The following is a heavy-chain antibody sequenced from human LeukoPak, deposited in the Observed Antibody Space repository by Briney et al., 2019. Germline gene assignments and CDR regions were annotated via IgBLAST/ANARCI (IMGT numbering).Heavy chain of an antibody. D-gene: IGHD6-13*01. CDR2: IIPIFGTA. CDR3: ASGRQLAGYYYYYMDV. Sequence: SVKVSCKASGGTFSSYAISWVRQAPGQGLEWMGRIIPIFGTANYAQKFQGRVTITTDESTSTAYMELSSLRSEDTAVYYCASGRQLAGYYYYYMDVWGKGTTVTVSS. V-gene: IGHV1-69*05. CDR1: GGTFSSYA. J-gene: IGHJ6*03.